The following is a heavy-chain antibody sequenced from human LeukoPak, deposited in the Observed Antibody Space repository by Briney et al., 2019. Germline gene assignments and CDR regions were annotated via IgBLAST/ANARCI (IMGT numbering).Heavy chain of an antibody. CDR3: ARVQYYYGSGTSWFDP. Sequence: SETLSLTCTVSGGSISSYYWSWTRQPPGKGLEWIGYIYYSGSTNYNPSLKSRVTISVDTSKNQFSLKLSSVTAADTAVYYCARVQYYYGSGTSWFDPWGQGTLVTVSS. V-gene: IGHV4-59*01. CDR1: GGSISSYY. J-gene: IGHJ5*02. D-gene: IGHD3-10*01. CDR2: IYYSGST.